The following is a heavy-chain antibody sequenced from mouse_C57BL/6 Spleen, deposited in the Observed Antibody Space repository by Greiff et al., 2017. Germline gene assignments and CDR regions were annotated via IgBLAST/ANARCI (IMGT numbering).Heavy chain of an antibody. V-gene: IGHV1-81*01. CDR2: IYPRSGNT. J-gene: IGHJ2*01. Sequence: QVQLQQSGAELARPGASVKLSCKASGYTFTSYGISWVKQRTGQGLEWIGEIYPRSGNTYYNEKLKGKATLTADKSSSTAYMERRSLTSEDSAVYFCARRDGTHYFDYWGQGTTLTVSS. D-gene: IGHD1-1*01. CDR3: ARRDGTHYFDY. CDR1: GYTFTSYG.